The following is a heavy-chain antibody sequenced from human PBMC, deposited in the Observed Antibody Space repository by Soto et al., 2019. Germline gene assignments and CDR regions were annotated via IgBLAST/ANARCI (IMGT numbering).Heavy chain of an antibody. J-gene: IGHJ1*01. D-gene: IGHD3-16*01. CDR1: GFTFSSYA. CDR3: ARLYVTEYFQH. CDR2: ISSSGNTI. V-gene: IGHV3-48*01. Sequence: PGGSLRLSCAASGFTFSSYAMNWVRQAPGKGLEWISYISSSGNTIYYADSVKGRFTISRDNAKNSLYLQMNSLRAEDTAVYYCARLYVTEYFQHWGQGTLVTVSS.